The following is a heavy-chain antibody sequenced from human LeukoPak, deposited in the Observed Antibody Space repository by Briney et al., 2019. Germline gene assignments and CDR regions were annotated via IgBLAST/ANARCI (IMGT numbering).Heavy chain of an antibody. J-gene: IGHJ1*01. Sequence: SETLSLTCAVYGGSFSGYYWSWIRQPPGKGLEWIGEINHSGSTNYNPSLKSRVTISVDTSKNQFSLKLSSVTAADTAVYYCATEWELVRAQRGLGFQHWGQGTLVTVSS. D-gene: IGHD1-26*01. V-gene: IGHV4-34*01. CDR3: ATEWELVRAQRGLGFQH. CDR1: GGSFSGYY. CDR2: INHSGST.